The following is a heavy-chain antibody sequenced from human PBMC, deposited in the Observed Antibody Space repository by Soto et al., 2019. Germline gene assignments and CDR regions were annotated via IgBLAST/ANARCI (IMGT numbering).Heavy chain of an antibody. CDR3: ARVGGSYDPSTLDY. CDR2: IIPIFGTA. J-gene: IGHJ4*02. Sequence: QVQLVQSGAEVKKPASSVKVSCKASGGTFSSYAISWVRQAPGQGLERMGGIIPIFGTANYGQKSQGRVTITGDESTGTAYMVLSSLRAEDTAVYYCARVGGSYDPSTLDYWGQGALVTVSS. CDR1: GGTFSSYA. V-gene: IGHV1-69*19. D-gene: IGHD3-22*01.